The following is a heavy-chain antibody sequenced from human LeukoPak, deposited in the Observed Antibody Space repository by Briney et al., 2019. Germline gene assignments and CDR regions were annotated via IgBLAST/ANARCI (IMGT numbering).Heavy chain of an antibody. CDR1: GFTFSSYW. D-gene: IGHD4-17*01. J-gene: IGHJ4*02. CDR3: AKDIYGDYGGLDY. V-gene: IGHV3-7*03. CDR2: IKQDGSEK. Sequence: GGSLTLSCAASGFTFSSYWMSWVRQAPGKGLEWVANIKQDGSEKYYVDSVKGRFTISRDNAKNSLYLQMNSLRAEDTAVYYCAKDIYGDYGGLDYWGQGTLVTVSS.